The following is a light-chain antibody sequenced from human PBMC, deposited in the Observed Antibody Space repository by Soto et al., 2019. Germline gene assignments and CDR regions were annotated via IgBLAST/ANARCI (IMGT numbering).Light chain of an antibody. CDR1: SSDVGGYNY. CDR2: DVS. Sequence: QCGLTQARAVSGGPGQSVTISCTGTSSDVGGYNYVSWYQQHPGKAPKLMIYDVSKRPSGVPDRFSGSKSGNTASLTISGLQAEDEADYYCCSYAGSYVFGTGTKVTV. J-gene: IGLJ1*01. V-gene: IGLV2-11*01. CDR3: CSYAGSYV.